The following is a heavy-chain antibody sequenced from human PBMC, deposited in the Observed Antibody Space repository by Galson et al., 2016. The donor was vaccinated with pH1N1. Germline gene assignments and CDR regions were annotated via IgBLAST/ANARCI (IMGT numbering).Heavy chain of an antibody. CDR3: VRDQDFGDSDPSHYYYGLDV. D-gene: IGHD4-17*01. V-gene: IGHV3-7*01. CDR2: IKQDGSEK. Sequence: SLRLSCATSGFTFSTYLMSWVRQAPGKGLEWVANIKQDGSEKFYVDSVKGRFTISRDNATKSLYLQMTSLRAEDTAVYYCVRDQDFGDSDPSHYYYGLDVWGQGTTVTVSS. CDR1: GFTFSTYL. J-gene: IGHJ6*02.